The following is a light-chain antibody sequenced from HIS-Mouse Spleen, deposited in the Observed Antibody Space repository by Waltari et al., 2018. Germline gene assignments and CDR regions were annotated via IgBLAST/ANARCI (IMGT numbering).Light chain of an antibody. CDR2: DVS. J-gene: IGLJ1*01. CDR1: SSDVGGYNY. V-gene: IGLV2-11*01. Sequence: QSALTQPRSVSGSPGQSVTISCTGTSSDVGGYNYVSWYQQHPGKAPKLMIYDVSKRPSGVPDRFSGSTSGNPASLTISGLQAEDEADYYCCSYAGSYSYVFGTGTKVTVL. CDR3: CSYAGSYSYV.